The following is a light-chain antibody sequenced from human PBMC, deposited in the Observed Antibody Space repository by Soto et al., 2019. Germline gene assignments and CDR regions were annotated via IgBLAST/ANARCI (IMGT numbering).Light chain of an antibody. CDR3: QSYDSSLRSYV. J-gene: IGLJ1*01. V-gene: IGLV1-40*01. Sequence: QSVLTQPPSVSGAPGQSVTIYCTGSSSNIGAGLDVHWYQQLPGAAPKVLIYGSTNRPSGVPDRFSASKAGTSASLAITGLQAEDEADYYCQSYDSSLRSYVFGSGTKVTVL. CDR2: GST. CDR1: SSNIGAGLD.